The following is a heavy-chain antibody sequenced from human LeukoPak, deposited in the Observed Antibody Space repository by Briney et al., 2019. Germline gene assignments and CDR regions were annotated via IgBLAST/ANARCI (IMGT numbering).Heavy chain of an antibody. CDR2: KYYSGST. CDR3: ARSTYYDFWSGYSAPDY. Sequence: SETLSLTCTVSGGSISSSSYYWGWIRQPPGKGLEWIGSKYYSGSTYYNPSLKSRVTISVDTSKNQFSLKLNSVTAADTAVYYCARSTYYDFWSGYSAPDYWGQGTLVTVSS. V-gene: IGHV4-39*01. D-gene: IGHD3-3*01. J-gene: IGHJ4*02. CDR1: GGSISSSSYY.